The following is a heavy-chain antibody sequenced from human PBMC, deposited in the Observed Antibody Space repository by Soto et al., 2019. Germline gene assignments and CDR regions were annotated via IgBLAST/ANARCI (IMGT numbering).Heavy chain of an antibody. CDR1: GGSISSYY. CDR2: IYYSGST. J-gene: IGHJ4*02. V-gene: IGHV4-59*01. Sequence: QVQLQESGPGLVKPSETLSLTCTVSGGSISSYYWSWIRQPPGKGLEWIGYIYYSGSTNYNPSLKSRVTISVDTSKNQFSLKLSSVTAADTAVYYCASSGYYDSSGYSNWGQGTLVTVSS. CDR3: ASSGYYDSSGYSN. D-gene: IGHD3-22*01.